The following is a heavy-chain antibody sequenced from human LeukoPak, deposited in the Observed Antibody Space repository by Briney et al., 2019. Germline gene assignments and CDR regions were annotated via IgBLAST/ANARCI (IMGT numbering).Heavy chain of an antibody. CDR3: AKAQTGKMAFDI. Sequence: SGGSLRLSCTASGFTFSNYAMSWVRQAPGKGLEWVSSISAGGDSTYYADSVKGRFTISRDNSKNTLHIQMNSLRAEDTAVYYCAKAQTGKMAFDIWGQRTMVTVSA. CDR1: GFTFSNYA. V-gene: IGHV3-23*01. J-gene: IGHJ3*02. CDR2: ISAGGDST.